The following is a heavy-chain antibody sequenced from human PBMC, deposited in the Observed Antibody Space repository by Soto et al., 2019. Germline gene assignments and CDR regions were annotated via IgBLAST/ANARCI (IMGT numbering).Heavy chain of an antibody. Sequence: QVQLVQSGAEVKKPGSSVKVSCKASGGTFRSYAISWVRQAPGQGLEWMGGIIPIFGTANYAQKFQGRVTITADESTSTAYMELSSLRAEDTAVYYCARTMVVVAASPSYYYYYGMDVWGQGTTVTVSS. V-gene: IGHV1-69*12. CDR2: IIPIFGTA. D-gene: IGHD2-15*01. CDR1: GGTFRSYA. J-gene: IGHJ6*02. CDR3: ARTMVVVAASPSYYYYYGMDV.